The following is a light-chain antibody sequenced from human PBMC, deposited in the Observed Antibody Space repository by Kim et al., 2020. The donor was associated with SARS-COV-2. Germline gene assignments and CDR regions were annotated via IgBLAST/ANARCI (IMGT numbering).Light chain of an antibody. CDR1: QSVSSN. CDR2: GAS. J-gene: IGKJ1*01. Sequence: EIVMTQSPATLSVSPGERATLSCRASQSVSSNLAWYQQKPGQAPRLLIYGASTRATGIPARFSGSGSGTEFTLTISSQQSEDFAVYYCQQYNNWPLWTFGQGTKVDIK. V-gene: IGKV3-15*01. CDR3: QQYNNWPLWT.